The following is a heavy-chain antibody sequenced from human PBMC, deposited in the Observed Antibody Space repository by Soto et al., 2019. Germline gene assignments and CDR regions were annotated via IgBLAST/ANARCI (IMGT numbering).Heavy chain of an antibody. V-gene: IGHV4-59*01. J-gene: IGHJ4*01. D-gene: IGHD2-15*01. CDR3: ARAHAPTLPFDY. Sequence: SETLSLTCTVSGGSMRNVYWSWIRQPPGKRLEWNGFIFHSGNAKYNPSLKSRVTISIDTSKSQFSLSLDSVTAADTAVYFCARAHAPTLPFDYWDLGTLVTVSS. CDR1: GGSMRNVY. CDR2: IFHSGNA.